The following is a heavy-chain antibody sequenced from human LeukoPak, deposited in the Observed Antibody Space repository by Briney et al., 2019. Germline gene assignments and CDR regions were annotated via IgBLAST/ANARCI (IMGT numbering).Heavy chain of an antibody. CDR2: ISSSSSYI. CDR1: GFTFSSYS. D-gene: IGHD3-22*01. J-gene: IGHJ4*02. Sequence: GGSLRLSCAASGFTFSSYSMNCVREAPGKGLEWFSSISSSSSYIYYADSVKCRFTISRDNAKNTLYLQMTSLRAEDTAVYYCARVQYYYDSSGYYAPGWVEYWGQGNLVTVSS. V-gene: IGHV3-21*01. CDR3: ARVQYYYDSSGYYAPGWVEY.